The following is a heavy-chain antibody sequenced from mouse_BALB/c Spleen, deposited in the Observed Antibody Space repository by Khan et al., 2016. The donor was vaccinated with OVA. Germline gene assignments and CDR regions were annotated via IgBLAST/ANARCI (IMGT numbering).Heavy chain of an antibody. Sequence: QVQLKQSGAELAKPGASVKMSCKASGYTFINYWILWVKQRPGQGLEWIGYINPSTGYTEYNQNFKDKATLTADKSSSTAYMQLSNLTSEGSAVYYCARRGLRWDFDYWGQGTTLTVSS. CDR3: ARRGLRWDFDY. CDR2: INPSTGYT. V-gene: IGHV1-7*01. J-gene: IGHJ2*01. CDR1: GYTFINYW. D-gene: IGHD1-1*01.